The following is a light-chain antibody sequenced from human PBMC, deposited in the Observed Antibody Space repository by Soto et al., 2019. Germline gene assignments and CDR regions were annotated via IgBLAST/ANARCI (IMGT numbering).Light chain of an antibody. CDR3: CSYAGSSTFYV. Sequence: QAVLTQPASVSGSPGQSITISCTGTSSDVGSYNLVSWYQQHPGKAPKLMIYEVSKRPSGVSNRFSGSKSVNTASLTISGLQADDEADYYCCSYAGSSTFYVFGTGTKLTVL. CDR1: SSDVGSYNL. J-gene: IGLJ1*01. V-gene: IGLV2-23*02. CDR2: EVS.